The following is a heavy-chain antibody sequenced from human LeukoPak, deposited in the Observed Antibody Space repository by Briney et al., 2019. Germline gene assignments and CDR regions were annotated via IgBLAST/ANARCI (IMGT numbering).Heavy chain of an antibody. CDR1: GYTFTGYY. D-gene: IGHD5-18*01. J-gene: IGHJ6*03. Sequence: ASVKVSCKASGYTFTGYYMHWVRQAPGQGLEWMGWINPNSGGTNYAQKFQGRVTMTRDTSISTAYMELSRLRSDDTAVYYCARGHAMVSYCYYVDVWGKGTTVTVSS. CDR2: INPNSGGT. CDR3: ARGHAMVSYCYYVDV. V-gene: IGHV1-2*02.